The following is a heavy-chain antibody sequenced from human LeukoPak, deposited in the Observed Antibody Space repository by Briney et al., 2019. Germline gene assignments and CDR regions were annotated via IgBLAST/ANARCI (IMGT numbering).Heavy chain of an antibody. CDR3: AREGVVVSNFDY. J-gene: IGHJ4*02. Sequence: GGSLRLSCAASGFTFSSYAMSWVRQAPGKGLEWVANIKQDGSEKYYVDSVKGRFTIPRDNAKNSLYLQMNSLRAEDTAVYYCAREGVVVSNFDYWGQGTLVTVSS. CDR2: IKQDGSEK. V-gene: IGHV3-7*01. D-gene: IGHD3-22*01. CDR1: GFTFSSYA.